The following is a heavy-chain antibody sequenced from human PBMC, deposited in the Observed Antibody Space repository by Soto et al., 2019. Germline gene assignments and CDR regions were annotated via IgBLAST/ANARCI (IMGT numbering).Heavy chain of an antibody. CDR3: ARDRFDSSGYYYFDY. D-gene: IGHD3-22*01. Sequence: QVQLVESGGGVVQPGRSLRLSCAASGFTFSSYGMHWVRQAPGKGLEWVAVIWYDGSNKYYADSVKGRFTISRDNSKNTLYLQMNSLRAEDTAVYYCARDRFDSSGYYYFDYWGQGTLVTVSS. CDR1: GFTFSSYG. V-gene: IGHV3-33*01. CDR2: IWYDGSNK. J-gene: IGHJ4*02.